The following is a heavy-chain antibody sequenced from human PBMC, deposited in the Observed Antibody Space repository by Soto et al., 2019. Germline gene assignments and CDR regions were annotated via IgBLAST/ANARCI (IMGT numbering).Heavy chain of an antibody. D-gene: IGHD1-1*01. V-gene: IGHV4-30-4*01. CDR3: ARTIAAWYYFDF. CDR1: GGSISSGDYY. J-gene: IGHJ4*02. Sequence: SETLSLTCSVSGGSISSGDYYWSWIRQPPGKGLEWIGYIYYSGSTYYNPSLKSRVTISVDTSKNQFSLKLSSVTAADTAVYYRARTIAAWYYFDFWAQGTPAPVYS. CDR2: IYYSGST.